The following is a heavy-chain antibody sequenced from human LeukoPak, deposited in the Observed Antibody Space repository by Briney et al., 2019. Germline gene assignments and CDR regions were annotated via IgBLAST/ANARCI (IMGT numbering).Heavy chain of an antibody. D-gene: IGHD5-18*01. Sequence: GASVKVSRKASGYTFTSYAMHWVRQAPGQRLEWMGWINAGNGNTKYSQKFQGRVTITRDTSASTAYMELSSLRSEDTAVYYCATITSDHTPSDAFDIWGQGTMVTVSS. CDR1: GYTFTSYA. J-gene: IGHJ3*02. CDR2: INAGNGNT. CDR3: ATITSDHTPSDAFDI. V-gene: IGHV1-3*01.